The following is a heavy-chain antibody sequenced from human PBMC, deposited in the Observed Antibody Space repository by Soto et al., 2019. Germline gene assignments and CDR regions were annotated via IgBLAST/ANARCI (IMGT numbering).Heavy chain of an antibody. D-gene: IGHD2-15*01. V-gene: IGHV3-13*01. CDR1: GFTFSRHD. CDR2: IGTAGDT. J-gene: IGHJ2*01. Sequence: GGSLRLSCAASGFTFSRHDFHWVRQATGKGLEWVSGIGTAGDTYYDDSVKGRFTVSRETAKNSLDLQMNSLRVEDTAVYYCARALSDCSGGTCRKWYFDFWGRGTLVTVSS. CDR3: ARALSDCSGGTCRKWYFDF.